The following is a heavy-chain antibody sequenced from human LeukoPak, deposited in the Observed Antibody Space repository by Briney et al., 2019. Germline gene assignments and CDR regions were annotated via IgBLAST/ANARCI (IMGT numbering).Heavy chain of an antibody. Sequence: GASVKVSCKASGYTFTGYYMHWVRQAPGQGLERMGWINPNSGGTNYAQKFQGRVTMTRDTSISTAYMELSRLRSDDTAVYYCARGYCSSTSCFRFGELFETNWFDPWGQGTLVTVSS. CDR2: INPNSGGT. CDR1: GYTFTGYY. J-gene: IGHJ5*02. D-gene: IGHD2-2*01. V-gene: IGHV1-2*02. CDR3: ARGYCSSTSCFRFGELFETNWFDP.